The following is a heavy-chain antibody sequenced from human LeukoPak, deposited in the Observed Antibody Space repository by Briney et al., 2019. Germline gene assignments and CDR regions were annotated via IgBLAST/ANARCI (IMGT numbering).Heavy chain of an antibody. Sequence: ASVKVSCKTSGGTFSNYAITWVRQAPGQGLQWMGRIIPNLGTTDYAQSFQGRVTISTDESMITSYMQLSSLRSDDMAVYYCARSSGTYYRGYYYMDVWGKGTTVTVSS. D-gene: IGHD3-10*01. J-gene: IGHJ6*03. V-gene: IGHV1-69*05. CDR1: GGTFSNYA. CDR3: ARSSGTYYRGYYYMDV. CDR2: IIPNLGTT.